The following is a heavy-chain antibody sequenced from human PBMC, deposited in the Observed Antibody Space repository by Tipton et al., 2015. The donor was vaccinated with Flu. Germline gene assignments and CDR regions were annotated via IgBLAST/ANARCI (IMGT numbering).Heavy chain of an antibody. CDR2: ISAGGGIT. D-gene: IGHD2-2*01. V-gene: IGHV3-23*01. CDR3: AKDTCGTTSCYLFNYYGMDV. J-gene: IGHJ6*02. Sequence: SLRLSCAASGFTFSDYAMSWVRQAPGKGLEWVSGISAGGGITYYADSVKGRFSISRDNSKNTVYLQMNSLRGEDTALYYCAKDTCGTTSCYLFNYYGMDVWGQGTTVTVS. CDR1: GFTFSDYA.